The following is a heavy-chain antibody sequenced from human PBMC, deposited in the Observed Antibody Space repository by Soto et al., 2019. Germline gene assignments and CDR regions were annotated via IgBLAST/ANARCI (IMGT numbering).Heavy chain of an antibody. CDR3: ARVRPRGTTLFDY. V-gene: IGHV1-3*01. Sequence: GASVKVSCKASGYTFTSYAMHWVRQAPGQRLEWMGWINAGNGNTKYSQKFQGRVTITRDTSASTAYMELSSLRSEDTAVYYCARVRPRGTTLFDYWGQGTLVTVSS. CDR1: GYTFTSYA. J-gene: IGHJ4*02. D-gene: IGHD3-16*01. CDR2: INAGNGNT.